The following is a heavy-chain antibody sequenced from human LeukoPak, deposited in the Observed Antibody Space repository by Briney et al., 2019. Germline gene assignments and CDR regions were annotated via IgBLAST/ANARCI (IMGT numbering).Heavy chain of an antibody. D-gene: IGHD1/OR15-1a*01. Sequence: SGTLSLTCTVSGGSISNDKWWSWVRQPPGKGLEWIGEIYHSGSTNYNPSLKSRLTISVDKSQNQFSLKLSSVTAADTAVYYCARGTKLLRAYDIWGQGTMVTVSS. J-gene: IGHJ3*02. CDR1: GGSISNDKW. CDR2: IYHSGST. V-gene: IGHV4-4*02. CDR3: ARGTKLLRAYDI.